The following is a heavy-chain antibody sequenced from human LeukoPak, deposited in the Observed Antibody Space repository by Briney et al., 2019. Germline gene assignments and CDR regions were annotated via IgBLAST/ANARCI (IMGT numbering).Heavy chain of an antibody. V-gene: IGHV4-34*10. J-gene: IGHJ4*02. CDR3: AREYLLLWFGELLYYFDY. D-gene: IGHD3-10*01. CDR2: VSHRGTT. CDR1: GDSFNTYY. Sequence: SETLSLTCSVNGDSFNTYYWSWIRQPPGKALEWIGEVSHRGTTNYNPSLKSRITISVDTSKNQFSLKLSSVTAADTAVYYCAREYLLLWFGELLYYFDYWGQGTLVTVSS.